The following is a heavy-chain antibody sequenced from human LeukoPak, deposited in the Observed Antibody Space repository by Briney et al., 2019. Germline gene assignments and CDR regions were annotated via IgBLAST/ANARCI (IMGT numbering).Heavy chain of an antibody. V-gene: IGHV4-59*08. Sequence: SETLSLTCTVSGGSISRYYWSWIRQPPGKGLEWIGYIYYSGSTNYNPPLKSRVTISLDTSKNQFSLKLSSVTAADTAVYYCARPGVGSGRYGAFDIWGQGTMVTVSS. D-gene: IGHD5-18*01. CDR1: GGSISRYY. CDR3: ARPGVGSGRYGAFDI. CDR2: IYYSGST. J-gene: IGHJ3*02.